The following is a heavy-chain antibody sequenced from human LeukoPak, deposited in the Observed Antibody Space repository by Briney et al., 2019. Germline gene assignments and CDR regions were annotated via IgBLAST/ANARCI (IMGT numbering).Heavy chain of an antibody. V-gene: IGHV3-23*01. D-gene: IGHD6-19*01. CDR3: AKGYSSGWRTYFDY. J-gene: IGHJ4*02. Sequence: PGGSLRLSCAASGFTFSSHWLSWVRQAPGKGLEWVSGIISTGGSTYYADSVKGRFTISRDNSKSTLSLQMDSLRAEDTAVYYCAKGYSSGWRTYFDYWGQGTLVTVSS. CDR2: IISTGGST. CDR1: GFTFSSHW.